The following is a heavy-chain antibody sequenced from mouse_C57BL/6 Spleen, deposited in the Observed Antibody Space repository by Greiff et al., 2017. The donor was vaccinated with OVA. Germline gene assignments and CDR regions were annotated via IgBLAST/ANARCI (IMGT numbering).Heavy chain of an antibody. CDR3: ARYLGRYYAMDY. CDR2: IDPSDSYT. J-gene: IGHJ4*01. Sequence: QVQLKQPGAELVKPGASVKLSCKASGYTFTSYWMQWVKQRPGQGLEWIGEIDPSDSYTNYNQKFKGKATLTVDTSSSTAYMQLSSLTSEDSAVYYCARYLGRYYAMDYWGQGTSVTVSS. CDR1: GYTFTSYW. D-gene: IGHD4-1*01. V-gene: IGHV1-50*01.